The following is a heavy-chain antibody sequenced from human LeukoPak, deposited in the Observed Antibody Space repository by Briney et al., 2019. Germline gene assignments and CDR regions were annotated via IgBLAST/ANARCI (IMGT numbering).Heavy chain of an antibody. CDR3: ARLGGSGDTFQI. D-gene: IGHD3-10*01. Sequence: NPSETLSLTCTVSGGSISSSSYYSGWIRQPPGKGLEWIGCIYSSGSTYSNPSLMSRVTLSVDTSKSQFSLKLSSVTAADTAVYYCARLGGSGDTFQIWGQGTMVTVSS. CDR1: GGSISSSSYY. V-gene: IGHV4-39*01. CDR2: IYSSGST. J-gene: IGHJ3*02.